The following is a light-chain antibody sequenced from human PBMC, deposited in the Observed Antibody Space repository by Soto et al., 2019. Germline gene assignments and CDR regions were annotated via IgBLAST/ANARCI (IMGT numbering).Light chain of an antibody. J-gene: IGLJ1*01. V-gene: IGLV2-14*01. Sequence: QSVLTQPASVSGSPGQSITISCTGTSSDIGRYNYVSWYQLYPGKAPKFMIYDVSNRPSGVSNRFSGSKSGNTASLTISGLQAEDEADYYCSSYISSSTYVFGTGTKLTVL. CDR3: SSYISSSTYV. CDR1: SSDIGRYNY. CDR2: DVS.